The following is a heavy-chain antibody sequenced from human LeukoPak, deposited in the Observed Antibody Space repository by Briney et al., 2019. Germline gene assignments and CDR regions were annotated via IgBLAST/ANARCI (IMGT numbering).Heavy chain of an antibody. D-gene: IGHD6-19*01. V-gene: IGHV4-61*08. J-gene: IGHJ4*02. Sequence: SQTLSLTCSVSGGSISSGGYSWTWIRQPPGKGLEWIGNVYDNGGTGGTNYNPSLESRVTLSVDTSNSLFSLKVTSVTAADTAVYYCARLGRSSAWSLFDYWGQGMLVTVSS. CDR2: VYDNGGTGGT. CDR1: GGSISSGGYS. CDR3: ARLGRSSAWSLFDY.